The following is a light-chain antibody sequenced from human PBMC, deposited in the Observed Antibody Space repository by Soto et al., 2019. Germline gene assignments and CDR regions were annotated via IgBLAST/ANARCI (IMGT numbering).Light chain of an antibody. CDR3: IPALLSCT. J-gene: IGKJ1*01. V-gene: IGKV2-28*01. CDR1: QSLLYSNGYNY. CDR2: LGS. Sequence: DIVMTQSPLTLPVTPGEPASISCRSSQSLLYSNGYNYLNWYLQKPGQSPQLLIYLGSNRASGVTDRVSGSGSGTDFTLKISRVEVDYVGGYYWIPALLSCTLSQRTK.